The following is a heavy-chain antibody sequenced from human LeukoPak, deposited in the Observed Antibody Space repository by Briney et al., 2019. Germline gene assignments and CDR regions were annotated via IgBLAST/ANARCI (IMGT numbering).Heavy chain of an antibody. V-gene: IGHV1-46*01. CDR3: ARGPGPYYFDY. Sequence: ASVKVSCKAFGYTFTGYWMHWVRQAPGQGPEWMGVISPSGGSTIYAQKLQGRVTMTTDTSTSTAYMELRSLRSDDTAVYYCARGPGPYYFDYWGQGTLVTVSS. J-gene: IGHJ4*02. CDR2: ISPSGGST. CDR1: GYTFTGYW.